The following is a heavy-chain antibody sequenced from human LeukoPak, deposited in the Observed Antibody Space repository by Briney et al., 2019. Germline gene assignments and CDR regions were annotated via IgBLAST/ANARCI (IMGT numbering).Heavy chain of an antibody. CDR3: ARDSGVYFDY. D-gene: IGHD2-8*01. CDR2: ISSSSSYI. V-gene: IGHV3-21*01. Sequence: GGSLRLSCAASGFTFSSYSMNWVRQAPGKGLEWVSSISSSSSYIYYADSVKGRFTISRGNAKNSLYLQMNSLRAEDTAVYYCARDSGVYFDYWGQGTLVTVSS. CDR1: GFTFSSYS. J-gene: IGHJ4*02.